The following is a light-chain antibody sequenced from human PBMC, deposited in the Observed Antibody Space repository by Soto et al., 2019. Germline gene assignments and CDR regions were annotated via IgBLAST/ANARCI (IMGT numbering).Light chain of an antibody. CDR3: QQYGSSPYT. Sequence: EIVLTHSPGTLSVSSGGSATLSCRASQSVTSNYVAWYQQKPGLPPRLLIFGASNRATGIPDRFSGGVSGTDFTLTISRLEPEDFALYICQQYGSSPYTFGLGTKVDIK. V-gene: IGKV3-20*01. J-gene: IGKJ2*01. CDR2: GAS. CDR1: QSVTSNY.